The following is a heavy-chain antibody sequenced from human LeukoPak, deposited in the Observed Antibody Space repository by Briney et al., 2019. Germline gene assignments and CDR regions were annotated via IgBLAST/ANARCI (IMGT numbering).Heavy chain of an antibody. D-gene: IGHD3-3*01. J-gene: IGHJ6*02. CDR3: ASRGLYDFWSGLLRPHYYYGMDV. Sequence: SETLSLTCTVSGGSISSSSYYWGWIRQPPGKGLEWIGSINYSGSTYYNPSLKSRVTISVDTSKNQFSLKLSSVTAADTDVYYCASRGLYDFWSGLLRPHYYYGMDVWGQGTTVTVSS. CDR2: INYSGST. CDR1: GGSISSSSYY. V-gene: IGHV4-39*01.